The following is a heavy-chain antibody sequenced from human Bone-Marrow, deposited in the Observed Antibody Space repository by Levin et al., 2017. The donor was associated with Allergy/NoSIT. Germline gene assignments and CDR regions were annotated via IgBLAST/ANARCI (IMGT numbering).Heavy chain of an antibody. J-gene: IGHJ4*02. CDR3: AKDGMQQWLAFDL. CDR1: GGTGSSDA. V-gene: IGHV3-23*01. CDR2: ISGSGGST. D-gene: IGHD6-19*01. Sequence: GESLKISCSASGGTGSSDARSGGRQEAGKGLEWVSAISGSGGSTYYPDSVKGRGTISRNNSKNTLDLQMNSLRAEDTALYYCAKDGMQQWLAFDLCGQGTLVTVSS.